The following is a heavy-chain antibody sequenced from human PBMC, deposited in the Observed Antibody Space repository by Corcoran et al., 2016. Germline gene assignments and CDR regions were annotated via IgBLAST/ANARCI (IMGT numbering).Heavy chain of an antibody. D-gene: IGHD6-13*01. CDR2: VNPSDGST. V-gene: IGHV1-46*01. CDR3: AREGSGSSSWYSGRY. J-gene: IGHJ4*02. CDR1: GDTFTSYY. Sequence: QVQLVQSGAEVKKPGASVKVSCKASGDTFTSYYMHWVRQAPGQGLEWMGIVNPSDGSTSYAQKFQGRVTMTWDTSTSTLDMELSSLGSEDTAVYYCAREGSGSSSWYSGRYWGQGTLVTVSS.